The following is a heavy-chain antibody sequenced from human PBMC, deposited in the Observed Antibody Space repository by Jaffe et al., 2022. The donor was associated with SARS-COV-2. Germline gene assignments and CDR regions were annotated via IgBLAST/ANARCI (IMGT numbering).Heavy chain of an antibody. CDR2: ISYDGSNK. D-gene: IGHD2-15*01. J-gene: IGHJ4*02. CDR3: AKDAWYCSGGSCYSIDY. V-gene: IGHV3-30*18. CDR1: GFTFSTYG. Sequence: QVQLVESGGGVVQPGRSLRLSCAASGFTFSTYGMHWVRQAPGKGLEWVAVISYDGSNKFYADSVKGRFTISRDNSKNTLFLQMNSLRAEDTAVYYCAKDAWYCSGGSCYSIDYWGQGTLVIVSS.